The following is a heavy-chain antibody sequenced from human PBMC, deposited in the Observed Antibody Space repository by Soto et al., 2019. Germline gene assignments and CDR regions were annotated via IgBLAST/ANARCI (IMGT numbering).Heavy chain of an antibody. V-gene: IGHV1-69*02. CDR3: ARGPLVVLNYFES. Sequence: QVQLVQSGTVVKKPGSSVKVSCKASGGTFRNYPINWVRQAPGQGLEWMGSIFPLTDIPDYAQNFQARLTISADKSTSTAYMELRSLTSDDTAMYFCARGPLVVLNYFESWGQGTLVTVSS. CDR2: IFPLTDIP. J-gene: IGHJ4*02. CDR1: GGTFRNYP.